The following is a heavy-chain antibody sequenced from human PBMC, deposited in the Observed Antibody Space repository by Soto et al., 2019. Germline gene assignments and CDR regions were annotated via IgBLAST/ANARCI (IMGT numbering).Heavy chain of an antibody. CDR3: ARDSADERAFDI. J-gene: IGHJ3*02. V-gene: IGHV3-53*04. Sequence: EVQLVESGGGLVQPGGSLRLSCAASGFTVSSNYMSWVRQAPGKGLEWVSVIYSDGNTYYADSVKGRFTISRHNSKNTLYLLMNSLRAEDTAVYYCARDSADERAFDIWGQGTMVTVSS. CDR2: IYSDGNT. D-gene: IGHD3-10*01. CDR1: GFTVSSNY.